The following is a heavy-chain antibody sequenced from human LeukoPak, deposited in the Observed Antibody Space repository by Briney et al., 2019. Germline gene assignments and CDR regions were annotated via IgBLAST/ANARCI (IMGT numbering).Heavy chain of an antibody. D-gene: IGHD6-13*01. V-gene: IGHV4-4*02. CDR3: ARDLRYSSSWGFDP. J-gene: IGHJ5*02. Sequence: SETLSLTCAVSGGSISSSNWWSWVRQPPGKGLEWIGEIYHSGSTNYNPSLKSRVTISVDKSKNQFSLKLSSVTAADTAVYYCARDLRYSSSWGFDPWGQGTLVTVSS. CDR2: IYHSGST. CDR1: GGSISSSNW.